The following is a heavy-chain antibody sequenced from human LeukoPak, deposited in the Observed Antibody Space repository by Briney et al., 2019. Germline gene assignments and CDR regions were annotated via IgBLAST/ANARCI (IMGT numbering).Heavy chain of an antibody. CDR3: ASSPIAVAGSRKYYSDY. CDR2: IYYSGST. CDR1: SGSFSGYY. J-gene: IGHJ4*02. V-gene: IGHV4-39*01. D-gene: IGHD6-19*01. Sequence: SETLSLTCAVYSGSFSGYYWGWIRQPPGKGLEWIGSIYYSGSTYYNPSLKSRVTISVDTSKNQFSLKLSSVTAADTAVYYCASSPIAVAGSRKYYSDYWGQGTLVTVSS.